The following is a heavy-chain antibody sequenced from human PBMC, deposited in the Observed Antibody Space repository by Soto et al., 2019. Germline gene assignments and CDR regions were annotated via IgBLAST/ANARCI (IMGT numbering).Heavy chain of an antibody. Sequence: QVQLVESGGGVVQPGRSLRLSCAASGFTFSSYGMHWVRQAPGKGLEWVAVISYDGSNKYYADSVKGRFTISRDNSQNTLYLQMNSLRAEDTAVYYCAKDNYYDSSGYYGWGFDYWGQGTLVTVSS. CDR1: GFTFSSYG. D-gene: IGHD3-22*01. CDR3: AKDNYYDSSGYYGWGFDY. CDR2: ISYDGSNK. J-gene: IGHJ4*02. V-gene: IGHV3-30*18.